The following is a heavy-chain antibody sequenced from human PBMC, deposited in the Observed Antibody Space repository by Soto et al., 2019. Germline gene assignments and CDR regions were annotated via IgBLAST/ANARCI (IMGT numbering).Heavy chain of an antibody. Sequence: GGSLRLSCAASGFTFSSYAMTWVRQAPGKGLEWVSAISGGGDSIYYADSVKGRFTISRDQSKNTLYLQMHSRRAEDTAVYFCARESDPGGDRYYFDYQGPGTMVTISS. D-gene: IGHD2-21*02. CDR3: ARESDPGGDRYYFDY. J-gene: IGHJ4*02. CDR1: GFTFSSYA. CDR2: ISGGGDSI. V-gene: IGHV3-23*01.